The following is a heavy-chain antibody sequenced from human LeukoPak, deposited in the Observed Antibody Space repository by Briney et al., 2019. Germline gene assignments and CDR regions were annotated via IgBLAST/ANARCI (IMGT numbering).Heavy chain of an antibody. V-gene: IGHV4-59*01. J-gene: IGHJ6*02. CDR2: IYYSGST. Sequence: SETLSLTCTVSGGSINNYYWSWIRQPPGKGLEWIGYIYYSGSTNYNPSLKSRVTISVDTSKNQFSLKLSSVTAEDTAVYYCARGPSLVRGVIMPGSVGGMDVWGQGTTVTVSS. D-gene: IGHD3-10*01. CDR1: GGSINNYY. CDR3: ARGPSLVRGVIMPGSVGGMDV.